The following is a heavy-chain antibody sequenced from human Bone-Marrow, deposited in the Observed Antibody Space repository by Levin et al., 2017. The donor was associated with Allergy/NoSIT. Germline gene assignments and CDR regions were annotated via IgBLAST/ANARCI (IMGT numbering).Heavy chain of an antibody. CDR2: IHPSDGST. Sequence: GESLKISCKASGFTFTNYYLHWVRQAPGQGLEWMGIIHPSDGSTTYTQKFQGRVTMTRDTSTSTVYMELSSLSSEDTAVYYCARELRLRDTYGYRGDAFHIWGQGTMVTVSS. CDR1: GFTFTNYY. J-gene: IGHJ3*02. D-gene: IGHD5-12*01. CDR3: ARELRLRDTYGYRGDAFHI. V-gene: IGHV1-46*01.